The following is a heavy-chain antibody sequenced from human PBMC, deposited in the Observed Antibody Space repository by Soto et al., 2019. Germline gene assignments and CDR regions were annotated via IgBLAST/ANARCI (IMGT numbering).Heavy chain of an antibody. CDR1: GFNLDDYA. CDR3: ARGEQVGYYYGMDV. V-gene: IGHV3-9*01. Sequence: EVQLVESGGGLVQPGRSLRLSCAASGFNLDDYAMHWVRQAPGKGLEWVSGISWNSGSIGYADSVEGRFTISRDNAKNSLYLQVNSLRAEDTALYYCARGEQVGYYYGMDVWGQGTTVTVSS. D-gene: IGHD1-1*01. CDR2: ISWNSGSI. J-gene: IGHJ6*02.